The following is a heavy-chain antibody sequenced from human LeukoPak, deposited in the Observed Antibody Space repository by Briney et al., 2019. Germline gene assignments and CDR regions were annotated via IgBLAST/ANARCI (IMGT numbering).Heavy chain of an antibody. CDR2: ISGSGGST. D-gene: IGHD3-3*01. CDR3: AKDPTRLRFLEWLLYFDY. CDR1: GFTFSSYA. Sequence: GGSLRLSCAASGFTFSSYAMSWVRQAPGKGLGWVSAISGSGGSTYYADSVKGRFTISRDNSKNTLYLQMNSLRAEDTAVYYCAKDPTRLRFLEWLLYFDYWGQGTLVTVSS. V-gene: IGHV3-23*01. J-gene: IGHJ4*02.